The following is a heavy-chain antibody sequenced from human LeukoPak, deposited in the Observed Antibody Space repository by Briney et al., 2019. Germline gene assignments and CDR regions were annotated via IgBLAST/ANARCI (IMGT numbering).Heavy chain of an antibody. CDR3: ARGWGSYGFWNY. J-gene: IGHJ4*02. CDR2: IYSGGST. CDR1: GFTFSSYS. V-gene: IGHV3-66*01. Sequence: EVQLVESGGGLVQPGGSLRLSCAASGFTFSSYSMNWVRQAPGKGLEWVSVIYSGGSTYYADSVKGRFTISRDNSKNTLYLQMNSLRAEDTAVYYCARGWGSYGFWNYWGQGTLVTVSS. D-gene: IGHD3-3*01.